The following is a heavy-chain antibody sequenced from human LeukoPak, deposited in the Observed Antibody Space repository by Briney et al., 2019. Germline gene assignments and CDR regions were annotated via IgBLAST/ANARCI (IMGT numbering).Heavy chain of an antibody. J-gene: IGHJ4*02. D-gene: IGHD1-14*01. Sequence: PGGSLRLSCAASGFIFSNYAIYWVRQAPGKGLEWGAVISHDANNKYYADSVKGRFTISRDNSNNALYLQMNSLRAEDTAVYYCARGAPPDYWGQGTLLTVSS. CDR3: ARGAPPDY. CDR2: ISHDANNK. V-gene: IGHV3-30-3*01. CDR1: GFIFSNYA.